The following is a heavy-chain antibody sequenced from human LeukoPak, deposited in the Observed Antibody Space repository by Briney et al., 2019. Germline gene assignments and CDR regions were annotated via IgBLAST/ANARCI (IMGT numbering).Heavy chain of an antibody. CDR2: ISHYNGNT. J-gene: IGHJ4*02. CDR1: GYTFTSYG. D-gene: IGHD2-2*01. Sequence: ASVKVSCKAFGYTFTSYGITWVRQAPGQGLEWMGWISHYNGNTNYAQNLQGRVTMTTDTSTTTAYLELRSLRSDDTAVYYCARGHTYHDYWGQGTLVTVSS. V-gene: IGHV1-18*01. CDR3: ARGHTYHDY.